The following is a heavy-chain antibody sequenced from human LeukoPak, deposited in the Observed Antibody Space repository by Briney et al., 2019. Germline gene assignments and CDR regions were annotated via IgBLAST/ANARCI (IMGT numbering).Heavy chain of an antibody. J-gene: IGHJ3*02. CDR2: IIGGGGST. Sequence: GGSLRLSCAASGFTVSSYAMSRVRQAPGKGLEWVSAIIGGGGSTYYADSVKGRFTISRDNPKNTLYLQMNSLRAEDTAVYYCAKGRRNWNHDAFAICGPGTMVTVSS. D-gene: IGHD1-1*01. V-gene: IGHV3-23*01. CDR1: GFTVSSYA. CDR3: AKGRRNWNHDAFAI.